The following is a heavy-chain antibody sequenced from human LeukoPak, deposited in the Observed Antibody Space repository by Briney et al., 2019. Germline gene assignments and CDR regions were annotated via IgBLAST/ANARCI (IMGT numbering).Heavy chain of an antibody. D-gene: IGHD2-21*01. CDR1: GFTFSSSA. CDR2: IYYSGST. V-gene: IGHV4-59*01. J-gene: IGHJ4*02. CDR3: ARGVVIAPQTFDY. Sequence: GSLRLSCAASGFTFSSSAMSWVRQAPGKGLEWIGYIYYSGSTNYNPSLKSRVTISVDTSKNQFSLKLSSVTAADTAVYYCARGVVIAPQTFDYWGQGTLVTVSS.